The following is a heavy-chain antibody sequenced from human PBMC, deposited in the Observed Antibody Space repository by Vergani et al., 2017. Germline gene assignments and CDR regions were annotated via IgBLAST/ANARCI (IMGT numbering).Heavy chain of an antibody. J-gene: IGHJ4*02. CDR3: ARGGWLVPDV. Sequence: QVQLQESGPGLVKPSQTLSLTCTVSGGSFNSGSYYWSWLRQPAGKRLEWIGRIHTNGVIHYNPSLNSRATISVDTSKNQFSLQVNSVTPSDTAVYYCARGGWLVPDVWGQGTLVTVSS. V-gene: IGHV4-61*02. CDR1: GGSFNSGSYY. D-gene: IGHD2-21*02. CDR2: IHTNGVI.